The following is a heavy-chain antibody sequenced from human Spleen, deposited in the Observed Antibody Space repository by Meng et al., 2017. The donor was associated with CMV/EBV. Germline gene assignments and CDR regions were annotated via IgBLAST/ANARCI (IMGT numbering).Heavy chain of an antibody. Sequence: GGSLRLSCAASGFIFSSYWMSWVRQAPGKGLEWVSYISSGGHTIYYADSVEGRFTISRDNAKNSLYLQMNSLAVEDTAVYYCARAGSGWYGVRDYWGQGTLVTVSS. D-gene: IGHD6-19*01. CDR2: ISSGGHTI. J-gene: IGHJ4*02. V-gene: IGHV3-48*03. CDR3: ARAGSGWYGVRDY. CDR1: GFIFSSYW.